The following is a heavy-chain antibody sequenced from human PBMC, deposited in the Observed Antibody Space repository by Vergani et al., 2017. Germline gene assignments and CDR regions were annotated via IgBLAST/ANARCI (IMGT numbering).Heavy chain of an antibody. CDR2: ISGSGGST. CDR3: AKANPLNSVYDYLYYYHAMDV. J-gene: IGHJ6*02. Sequence: EVQLLESGGDLVQPGGSLRLSCAASGFTFNHYAMNWVRQAPGKGLEWVSGISGSGGSTYYAGSVKGRFTISRDSSKNTLYLQMNSLSAGDTAVYYCAKANPLNSVYDYLYYYHAMDVWGQETTVTVSS. V-gene: IGHV3-23*01. D-gene: IGHD5/OR15-5a*01. CDR1: GFTFNHYA.